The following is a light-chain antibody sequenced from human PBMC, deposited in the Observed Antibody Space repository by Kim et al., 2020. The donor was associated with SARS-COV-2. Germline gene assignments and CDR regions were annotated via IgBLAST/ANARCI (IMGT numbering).Light chain of an antibody. CDR3: LLSYSGARQV. V-gene: IGLV7-46*01. CDR2: DTS. J-gene: IGLJ2*01. CDR1: TGAVTSGHY. Sequence: QAVVTQETSLTVSPGGTVTLTCGSSTGAVTSGHYPYWFQQKPGQAPRTLIYDTSNKHSWTPARFSGSLLGGKAALTLSGAQPEDEAEYYCLLSYSGARQVFGVVAKVTVL.